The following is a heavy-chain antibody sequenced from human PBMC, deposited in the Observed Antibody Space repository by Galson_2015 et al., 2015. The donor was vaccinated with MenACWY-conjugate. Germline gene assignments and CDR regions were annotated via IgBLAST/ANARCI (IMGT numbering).Heavy chain of an antibody. CDR2: ISYDGSNK. J-gene: IGHJ4*02. CDR3: ARDGDYYGSGSYSWFDY. V-gene: IGHV3-30*04. Sequence: SLRLSCAASGFTFSSYAMHWVRQAPGKGLEWVAVISYDGSNKYYADSVKGRFTISRDNSKNTLYLQMNSLRAEDTAVYYCARDGDYYGSGSYSWFDYWGQGTLVTVSS. CDR1: GFTFSSYA. D-gene: IGHD3-10*01.